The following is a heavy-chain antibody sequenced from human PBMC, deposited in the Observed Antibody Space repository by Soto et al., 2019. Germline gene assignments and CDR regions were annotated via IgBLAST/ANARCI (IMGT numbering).Heavy chain of an antibody. J-gene: IGHJ6*02. D-gene: IGHD2-15*01. CDR3: ARHRGGKYNYYSGRDV. CDR1: GDSISSYY. Sequence: PSETLSLTFTVSGDSISSYYWSWIRQPPGKGLEWIGYIYYSGSTNYNPSLKSRVTIFIDTPKNQFSLKLSSVTAADTAVYYCARHRGGKYNYYSGRDVGGQGTPVTVSS. CDR2: IYYSGST. V-gene: IGHV4-59*08.